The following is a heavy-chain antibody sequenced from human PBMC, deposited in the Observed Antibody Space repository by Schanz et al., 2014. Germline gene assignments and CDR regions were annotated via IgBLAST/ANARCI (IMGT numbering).Heavy chain of an antibody. CDR1: GFTLSSYG. CDR2: INSDGTKR. CDR3: VRVSFADPRLYRGMDRDIDY. J-gene: IGHJ4*02. V-gene: IGHV3-33*08. Sequence: QVQLVESGGGVVQPGRSLRLSCAASGFTLSSYGMHWVRQAPGKGLEWVAFINSDGTKRFYADSVKSRFTISRDNSRNTLYLQMNNLRAEDTAVYYCVRVSFADPRLYRGMDRDIDYWGQGTLVTVSS. D-gene: IGHD5-18*01.